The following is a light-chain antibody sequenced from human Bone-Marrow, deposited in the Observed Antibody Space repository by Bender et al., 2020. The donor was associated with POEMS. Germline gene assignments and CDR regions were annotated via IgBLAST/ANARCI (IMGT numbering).Light chain of an antibody. J-gene: IGLJ2*01. CDR2: SND. Sequence: QFVVTQPPSASGAPGQRVTISCSGSASNVGNNPVYWYQQLPGTAPKLLIYSNDRRPSGVPDRFSGSKSGTSASLAISGLQSEDEADYYCCSYVDSNTVLFGGGTKLTVL. CDR3: CSYVDSNTVL. CDR1: ASNVGNNP. V-gene: IGLV1-47*01.